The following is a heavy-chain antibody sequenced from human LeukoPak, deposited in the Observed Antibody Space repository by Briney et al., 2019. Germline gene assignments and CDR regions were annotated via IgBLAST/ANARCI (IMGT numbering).Heavy chain of an antibody. CDR3: ARHSSGWLSYFDY. Sequence: SETLSLTCTVSGGXISSSSYYWGWIRQPPGKGLERNGSIYYSGSTYDNPSLKSRVTMSVAMSKNQFSLKLNSVTAADTAVYYCARHSSGWLSYFDYWGQGTLVTVSS. CDR2: IYYSGST. V-gene: IGHV4-39*01. D-gene: IGHD6-19*01. J-gene: IGHJ4*02. CDR1: GGXISSSSYY.